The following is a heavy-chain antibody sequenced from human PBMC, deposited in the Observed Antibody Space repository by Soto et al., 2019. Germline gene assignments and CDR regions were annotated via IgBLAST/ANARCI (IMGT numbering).Heavy chain of an antibody. CDR1: GYTFTSYG. Sequence: QVQLVQSGAEVKKPGASVKVSCKASGYTFTSYGISWVRQAPGQGLEWMGWISAYNGNTNYAQKLQGRVTMTTDTSTSTAYMELRGLRSDDTAVYYCTRDARVPAAIPDYYYYGMDVWGQGTTGTGSS. D-gene: IGHD2-2*02. CDR3: TRDARVPAAIPDYYYYGMDV. V-gene: IGHV1-18*04. CDR2: ISAYNGNT. J-gene: IGHJ6*02.